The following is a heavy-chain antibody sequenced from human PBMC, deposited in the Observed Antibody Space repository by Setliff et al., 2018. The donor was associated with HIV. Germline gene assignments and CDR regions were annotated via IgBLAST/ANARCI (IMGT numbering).Heavy chain of an antibody. CDR2: VHHSGST. V-gene: IGHV4-34*01. D-gene: IGHD5-18*01. J-gene: IGHJ4*02. CDR3: ARTLRAAAMGYLDY. CDR1: GGSFSGFY. Sequence: LSLTCAVYGGSFSGFYWSWIRQPPGKGLEWIGEVHHSGSTNYNPSLKSRVTISVDTSKNQVSLKLTSVTAADTAGYYCARTLRAAAMGYLDYWGQGTLVTVSS.